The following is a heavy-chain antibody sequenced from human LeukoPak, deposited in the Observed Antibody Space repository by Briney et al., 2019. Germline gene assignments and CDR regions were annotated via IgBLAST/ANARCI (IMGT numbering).Heavy chain of an antibody. Sequence: SETLSLTCAVYGGPFSGYYWSWLRQPPGKGLEWIGEINHSGSTNYNPSLKSRVIISVDTSKNQFSLKLSSVTAADTAVYYCARVREAASFYYYAMDVWGQGTTVTVSS. D-gene: IGHD6-13*01. CDR2: INHSGST. V-gene: IGHV4-34*01. CDR1: GGPFSGYY. CDR3: ARVREAASFYYYAMDV. J-gene: IGHJ6*02.